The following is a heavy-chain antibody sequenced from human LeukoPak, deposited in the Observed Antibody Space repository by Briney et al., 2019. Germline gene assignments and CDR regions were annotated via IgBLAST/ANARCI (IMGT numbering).Heavy chain of an antibody. CDR2: INHSGST. D-gene: IGHD2-2*01. CDR3: ARRRWVPAAMRIRNWFDP. CDR1: GGSFSGYY. Sequence: PSETLSLTCAVYGGSFSGYYWSWIRQPPGKGLEWIGEINHSGSTNYNPSLKSRVTISVDTSKNQFSLKLSSVTAADTAVYYCARRRWVPAAMRIRNWFDPWGQGTLVTVSS. V-gene: IGHV4-34*01. J-gene: IGHJ5*02.